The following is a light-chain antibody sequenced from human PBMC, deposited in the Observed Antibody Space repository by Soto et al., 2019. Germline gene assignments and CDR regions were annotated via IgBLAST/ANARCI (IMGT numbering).Light chain of an antibody. CDR1: SSDVGGYNY. CDR3: SSYAGSNNLGV. J-gene: IGLJ2*01. V-gene: IGLV2-8*01. Sequence: QSALTQPPSASGSPGQSVTIPCTGTSSDVGGYNYVSWYQQHPGKAPKLMIYEVSKWPSGVPDRFSGSKSGNTASLTVSGLQAEDEADYYCSSYAGSNNLGVFGGGTKLTVL. CDR2: EVS.